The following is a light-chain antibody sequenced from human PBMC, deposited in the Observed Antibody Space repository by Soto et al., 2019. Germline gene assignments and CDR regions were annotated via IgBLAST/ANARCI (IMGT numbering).Light chain of an antibody. J-gene: IGKJ1*01. V-gene: IGKV1-8*01. Sequence: AIRMTQSPSSLSASTGDRFTITCRASQGISSYLAWYQQKPGKAPKLLIYAASTLQSGVPSRFSGSGSGTDFTLTISCLQSEDFATYYCQQYYSYLWTFGQGTKVEIK. CDR3: QQYYSYLWT. CDR1: QGISSY. CDR2: AAS.